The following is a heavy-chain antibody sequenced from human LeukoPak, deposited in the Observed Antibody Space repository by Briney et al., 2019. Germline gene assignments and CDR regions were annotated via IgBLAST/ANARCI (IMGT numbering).Heavy chain of an antibody. J-gene: IGHJ5*02. D-gene: IGHD6-6*01. V-gene: IGHV3-30*02. CDR3: ARDSLSSSEFDP. Sequence: QPGGSLRLSCVVSGVSLSSYGMHWVRQAPGKGLEWVAWLPYDGSYNSTAASLKGRFTISRDNAKNSLYLQMNSLRAEDTAVYYCARDSLSSSEFDPWGQGTLVTVSS. CDR1: GVSLSSYG. CDR2: LPYDGSYN.